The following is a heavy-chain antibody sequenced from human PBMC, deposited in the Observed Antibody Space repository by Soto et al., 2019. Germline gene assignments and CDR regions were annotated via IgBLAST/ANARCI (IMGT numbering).Heavy chain of an antibody. Sequence: ASVKVSCKASGYTFNTYGISWVRQAPGPGLEWMGWISTFNGETRYAQKFQARVTVTTDTTPTTGQMELRSLRSDDTAVYYCARDVGYCSSSTCLIDHWGQGTLVTVSS. CDR3: ARDVGYCSSSTCLIDH. CDR2: ISTFNGET. J-gene: IGHJ4*02. D-gene: IGHD2-2*01. CDR1: GYTFNTYG. V-gene: IGHV1-18*01.